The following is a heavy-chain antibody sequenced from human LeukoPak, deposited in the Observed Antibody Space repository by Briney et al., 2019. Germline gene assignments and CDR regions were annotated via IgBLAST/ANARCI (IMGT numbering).Heavy chain of an antibody. V-gene: IGHV4-4*07. CDR1: GGSFSGYY. J-gene: IGHJ4*02. CDR3: ARESYSRGEDY. D-gene: IGHD1-26*01. CDR2: WYTSGST. Sequence: PSETLSLTCAVYGGSFSGYYWSWIRQPAGKGLEWIGRWYTSGSTNYNPSLNSRVTISVDTSKNLFSLKLTSVTAADTAVYYCARESYSRGEDYWGQGTLVTVSS.